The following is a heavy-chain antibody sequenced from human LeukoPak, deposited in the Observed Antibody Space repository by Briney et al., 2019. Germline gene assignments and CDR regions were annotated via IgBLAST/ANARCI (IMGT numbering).Heavy chain of an antibody. D-gene: IGHD2-21*01. CDR2: ISGGGDPT. J-gene: IGHJ5*02. V-gene: IGHV3-23*01. Sequence: GGSLRLSCGVSGFTFSNHAMSWARQSTGKGLEWLSVISGGGDPTYYADSVKGRFTISRDICKNMLYLQMNSLRAEDTAVYYCAKEPQHCGGVTCTSRIARGYAWFDPWGQGTLVTVSS. CDR1: GFTFSNHA. CDR3: AKEPQHCGGVTCTSRIARGYAWFDP.